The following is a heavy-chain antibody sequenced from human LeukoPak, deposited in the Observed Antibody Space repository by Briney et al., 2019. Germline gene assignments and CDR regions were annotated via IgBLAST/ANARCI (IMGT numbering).Heavy chain of an antibody. CDR2: ISAYNGNT. CDR1: GGTFSSYA. CDR3: ARGVSLVVQTTYFDY. J-gene: IGHJ4*02. D-gene: IGHD4/OR15-4a*01. Sequence: GSSVKVSCKASGGTFSSYAISWVRQAPGQGLEWMGWISAYNGNTNYAQKLQGRVTMTTDTSTSTAYMELRSLRSDDTAVYYCARGVSLVVQTTYFDYWGQGTLVTVSS. V-gene: IGHV1-18*01.